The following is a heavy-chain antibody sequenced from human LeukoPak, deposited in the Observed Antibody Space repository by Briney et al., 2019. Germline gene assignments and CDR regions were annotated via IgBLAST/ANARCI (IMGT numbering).Heavy chain of an antibody. D-gene: IGHD4-17*01. V-gene: IGHV3-23*01. CDR3: ARTGLTYLTTVTTWFDY. Sequence: GGSLRLSCAASGFTFSNYGMNWVRQAPGKGLEWVSVISGSGGSTYYADSVKGRFTISRDNSKDTLYLQMNSLRAEDTAVYYCARTGLTYLTTVTTWFDYWGQGTLVTVSS. J-gene: IGHJ4*02. CDR2: ISGSGGST. CDR1: GFTFSNYG.